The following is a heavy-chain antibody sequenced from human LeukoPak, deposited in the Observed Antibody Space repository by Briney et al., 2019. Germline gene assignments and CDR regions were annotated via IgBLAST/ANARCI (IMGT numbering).Heavy chain of an antibody. CDR1: GFTFSTYS. J-gene: IGHJ6*02. CDR2: ISGDGGST. Sequence: GGSLRLSCAASGFTFSTYSMNWVRQAPGKGLEWVSLISGDGGSTYYADSVKGRFTISRDNSKNSLYLQMNSLRTEDTALYYCAKEAYDFWSGYSSYYYYYGMDVWGQGTAVTVSS. D-gene: IGHD3-3*01. CDR3: AKEAYDFWSGYSSYYYYYGMDV. V-gene: IGHV3-43*02.